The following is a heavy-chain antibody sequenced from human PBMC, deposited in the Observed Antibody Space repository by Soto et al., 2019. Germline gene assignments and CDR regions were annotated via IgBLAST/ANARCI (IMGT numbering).Heavy chain of an antibody. CDR2: IKQDETEK. CDR3: ARGDYFDRRFDY. J-gene: IGHJ4*02. CDR1: GFTFSSYW. Sequence: GGSLRRSCAASGFTFSSYWMNWVRQAPGRGLEWVADIKQDETEKYYVDSVKGRFTISRDNAKNSLYLQMDSLRAEYTAVYYCARGDYFDRRFDYWGQGTLVTVSS. V-gene: IGHV3-7*03. D-gene: IGHD3-22*01.